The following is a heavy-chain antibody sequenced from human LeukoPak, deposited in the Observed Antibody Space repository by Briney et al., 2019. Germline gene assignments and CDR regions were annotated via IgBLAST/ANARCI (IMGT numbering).Heavy chain of an antibody. CDR2: ISSNGGST. Sequence: SGGSLGLSCAASGFTFSSYAMHWVRQAPGKGLEYVSAISSNGGSTYYANSVKGRFTISRDNSKNTLYLQMGSLRAEDMAVYYCARSRGYCSSTSCYSGLGYWGQGTLVTVSS. V-gene: IGHV3-64*01. J-gene: IGHJ4*02. CDR1: GFTFSSYA. D-gene: IGHD2-2*01. CDR3: ARSRGYCSSTSCYSGLGY.